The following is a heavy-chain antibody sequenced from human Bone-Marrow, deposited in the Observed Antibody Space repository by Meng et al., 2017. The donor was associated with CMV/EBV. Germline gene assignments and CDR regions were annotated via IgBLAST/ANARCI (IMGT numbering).Heavy chain of an antibody. Sequence: ASVKVSCKASGYTFTSYGISWVRQAPGQGLEWMGIINPSGGSTSYAQKFQGRVTMTRDTSTSTVYMELSSLRSEDTAVYYCARDSALTRVGMDVWGQGTTVTVSS. CDR3: ARDSALTRVGMDV. D-gene: IGHD4-17*01. CDR2: INPSGGST. CDR1: GYTFTSYG. J-gene: IGHJ6*02. V-gene: IGHV1-46*01.